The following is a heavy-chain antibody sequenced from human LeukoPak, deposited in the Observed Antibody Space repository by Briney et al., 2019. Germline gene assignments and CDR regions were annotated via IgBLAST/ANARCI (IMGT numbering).Heavy chain of an antibody. D-gene: IGHD3-10*01. V-gene: IGHV1-69*05. CDR3: ARDQGYYGSGRYYYGY. J-gene: IGHJ4*02. CDR1: GGTFSSYA. Sequence: ASVKVSCKASGGTFSSYAISWVRQAPGQGLEWMGRIIPIFGTANYAQKFQGRVTITTDESTSTAYMELSSLRSEDTAVYYCARDQGYYGSGRYYYGYWGQGTLVTVSS. CDR2: IIPIFGTA.